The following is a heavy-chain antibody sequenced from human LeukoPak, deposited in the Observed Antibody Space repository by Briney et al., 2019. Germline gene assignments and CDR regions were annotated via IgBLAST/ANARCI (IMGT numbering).Heavy chain of an antibody. J-gene: IGHJ6*03. Sequence: SETLSLACTVSGGSISSYYWSWIRQPPGKGLEWIGYIYYSGSTNYNPSLKSRVTISVDTSKNQFSLKLSSVTAADTAVYYCARTYGSGNYYYYYYYYMDVWGKGTTVAVSS. D-gene: IGHD3-10*01. CDR3: ARTYGSGNYYYYYYYYMDV. CDR2: IYYSGST. CDR1: GGSISSYY. V-gene: IGHV4-59*12.